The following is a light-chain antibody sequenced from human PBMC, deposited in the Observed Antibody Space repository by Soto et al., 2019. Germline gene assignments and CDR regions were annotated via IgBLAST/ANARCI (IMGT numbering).Light chain of an antibody. V-gene: IGKV3-15*01. J-gene: IGKJ5*01. CDR1: QSVSIH. Sequence: ETVMTQSPGTLSVSLGERATLSCRASQSVSIHLAWYQQNPGQACRLLIYGTSSRATGIPARFSGSGSGTEFTITISGPQSEDIAVYYCQQYSNWPPTTFGHGTRLEIK. CDR3: QQYSNWPPTT. CDR2: GTS.